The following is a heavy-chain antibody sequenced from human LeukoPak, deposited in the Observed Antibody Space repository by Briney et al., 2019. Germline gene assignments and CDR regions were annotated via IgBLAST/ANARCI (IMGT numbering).Heavy chain of an antibody. CDR2: INPSGGST. CDR1: GYTFTSYY. D-gene: IGHD3-3*01. CDR3: ATGQLRFLEWLLGDY. J-gene: IGHJ4*02. V-gene: IGHV1-46*01. Sequence: ASVKVSCKASGYTFTSYYMHWVRQAPGQGLEWMGIINPSGGSTSYAQKFQGRVTMTRDTSTSTVYMELSSLRSEDTAVYYCATGQLRFLEWLLGDYWGQGTLVTVSS.